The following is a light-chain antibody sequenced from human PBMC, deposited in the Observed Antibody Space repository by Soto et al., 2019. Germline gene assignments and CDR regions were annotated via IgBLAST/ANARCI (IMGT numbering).Light chain of an antibody. CDR3: QHLNRCPRT. Sequence: DIQLTQSPSFLSASVGDRVTITCRASQDISSYLAWYQQRPGKVPRFLTHSASTLHSGVPSRFSATGSGTTFSLKITSLKPEDIATYYCQHLNRCPRTFGQGTKVEV. J-gene: IGKJ1*01. CDR2: SAS. CDR1: QDISSY. V-gene: IGKV1-9*01.